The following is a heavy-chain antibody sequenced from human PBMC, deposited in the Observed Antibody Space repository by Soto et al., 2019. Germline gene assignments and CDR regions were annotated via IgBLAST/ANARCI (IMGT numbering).Heavy chain of an antibody. D-gene: IGHD3-3*01. V-gene: IGHV4-61*01. J-gene: IGHJ3*01. Sequence: SETLSLTCSVAGDSVSRGSHSWTWTRQPPGKGLEFLGYIYYTGSTNYNPSLKSRVTISVDTSKNQISLMLTSVTAADTAVYFCGRDPNAGVVGVWGQGALVTVSS. CDR1: GDSVSRGSHS. CDR2: IYYTGST. CDR3: GRDPNAGVVGV.